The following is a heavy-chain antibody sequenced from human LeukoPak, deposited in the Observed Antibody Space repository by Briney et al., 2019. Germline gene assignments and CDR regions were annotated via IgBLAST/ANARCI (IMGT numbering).Heavy chain of an antibody. J-gene: IGHJ4*02. V-gene: IGHV3-21*01. Sequence: MTGGSLRLSCAASGFTFSSFHINWVRQAPGKGLELVSSISSSSSYMYYADSVRGRFTISRDNAKNSLYLQMNSLRAEDTAVYYCARGRDGSQSPIDDWGQGTLVTVSS. D-gene: IGHD5-24*01. CDR1: GFTFSSFH. CDR3: ARGRDGSQSPIDD. CDR2: ISSSSSYM.